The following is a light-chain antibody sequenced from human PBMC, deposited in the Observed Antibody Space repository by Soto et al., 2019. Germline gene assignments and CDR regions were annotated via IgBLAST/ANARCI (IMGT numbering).Light chain of an antibody. CDR3: QQANSFPLT. J-gene: IGKJ4*01. CDR2: TGS. V-gene: IGKV1-12*01. CDR1: QGISNW. Sequence: DIQMTQSPSSVSASVGDRVSITCRASQGISNWLAWYQQKPGRAPNLLIYTGSSLHCGVPSRFSGTGSGTDFTLTISSLQPEDVATDYCQQANSFPLTFGGGTKVEIK.